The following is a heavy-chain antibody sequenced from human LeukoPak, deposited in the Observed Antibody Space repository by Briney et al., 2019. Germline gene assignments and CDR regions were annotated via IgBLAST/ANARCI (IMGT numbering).Heavy chain of an antibody. CDR3: VAEMTASAAFDI. V-gene: IGHV4-39*01. CDR1: GDSLTSSSHY. D-gene: IGHD2-21*02. Sequence: SSETLSLTCTVSGDSLTSSSHYWGWIRQPPGKRLQWDASLHHTGRNYSNAALKSRVSISMDTAKSQFSLKVNSVTDADSGAYYCVAEMTASAAFDIWGQGTMVAVSS. CDR2: LHHTGRN. J-gene: IGHJ3*02.